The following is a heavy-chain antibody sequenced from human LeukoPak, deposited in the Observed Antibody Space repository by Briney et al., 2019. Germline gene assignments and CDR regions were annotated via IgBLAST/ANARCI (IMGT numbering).Heavy chain of an antibody. CDR3: AREGHYMEFQH. CDR2: INSDGRTT. D-gene: IGHD2-2*02. CDR1: GFIFSSFW. J-gene: IGHJ1*01. Sequence: GGSLRLSCAASGFIFSSFWMHWVRQVPGKGLVWVSHINSDGRTTDYADSVRGRFTISRENAKNSLYLQMNSLRAGDTAVYYCAREGHYMEFQHWGQGTLVTVSS. V-gene: IGHV3-74*01.